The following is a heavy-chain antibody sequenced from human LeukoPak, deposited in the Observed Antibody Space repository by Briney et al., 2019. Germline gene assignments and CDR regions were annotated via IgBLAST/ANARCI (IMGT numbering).Heavy chain of an antibody. V-gene: IGHV3-43*02. D-gene: IGHD2/OR15-2a*01. J-gene: IGHJ3*02. CDR2: INGDGGRT. CDR1: GFTFDDYA. CDR3: AKDLASLYDAFDI. Sequence: PGASLRLSCAASGFTFDDYAMDWVRQAPGKGLEWVSLINGDGGRTFYADSVKGRFTISRDNSKNSLYLQMNSLRTEDTALYYCAKDLASLYDAFDIWGQGTMVTVSS.